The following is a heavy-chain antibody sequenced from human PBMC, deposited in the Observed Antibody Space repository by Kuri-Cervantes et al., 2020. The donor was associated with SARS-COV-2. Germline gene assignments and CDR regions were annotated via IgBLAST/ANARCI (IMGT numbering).Heavy chain of an antibody. V-gene: IGHV4-38-2*02. Sequence: SETLSLTCTVSGYSISSGYYWGWIRQPPGKGLEWIGSIYHSGSTYYNPSLKSRVTISVDTSKNQFSLKLNSVTAADTAVYFCARAAVGDVGAAPLSGVFDVWGRGTMVTVSS. D-gene: IGHD3-16*01. J-gene: IGHJ3*01. CDR3: ARAAVGDVGAAPLSGVFDV. CDR2: IYHSGST. CDR1: GYSISSGYY.